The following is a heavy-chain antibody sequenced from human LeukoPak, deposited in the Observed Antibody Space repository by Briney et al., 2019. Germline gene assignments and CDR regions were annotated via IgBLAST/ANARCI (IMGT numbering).Heavy chain of an antibody. J-gene: IGHJ6*03. CDR2: IIWNGGST. CDR3: VRGGGSIRHSYYYYVDV. V-gene: IGHV3-20*04. Sequence: SGGSLRLSCAASGFTFDDYGMSWVRHAPGKGLEGVSGIIWNGGSTDYAASVKGRFTISRDNAKNSLYLRMNSLRDEDTALYYCVRGGGSIRHSYYYYVDVWGKGTSVTVSS. D-gene: IGHD2-15*01. CDR1: GFTFDDYG.